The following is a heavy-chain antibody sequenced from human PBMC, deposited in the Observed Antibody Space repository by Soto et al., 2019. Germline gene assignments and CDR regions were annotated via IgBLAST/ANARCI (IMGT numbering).Heavy chain of an antibody. CDR3: ARASRCKSEYECFAWLDQ. Sequence: QVQLQESGPGLVKPSGTLSLMCTVSSDSVSSFYWTWIRQPAGKGLAWIGRIYSSGDTNYNPSLKSRVFMSVDMLKNQLSLKMTSVTAADTAVYYCARASRCKSEYECFAWLDQWGQGTLVTVSS. CDR1: SDSVSSFY. D-gene: IGHD6-6*01. J-gene: IGHJ4*02. V-gene: IGHV4-4*07. CDR2: IYSSGDT.